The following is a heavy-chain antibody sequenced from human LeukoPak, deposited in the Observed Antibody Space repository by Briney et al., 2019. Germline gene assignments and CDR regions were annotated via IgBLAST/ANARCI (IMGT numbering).Heavy chain of an antibody. CDR2: IRSKACGGTT. J-gene: IGHJ1*01. CDR3: SSSWNPMIPEYFQH. D-gene: IGHD6-13*01. Sequence: GGSLRLSCTASGFSFGDYAMRWVRQAPGKGLECVGFIRSKACGGTTEYAASVKGRFTISRDDSKSIAYLQINSLKTEDTAVYYCSSSWNPMIPEYFQHWGQGTLVTVSS. CDR1: GFSFGDYA. V-gene: IGHV3-49*04.